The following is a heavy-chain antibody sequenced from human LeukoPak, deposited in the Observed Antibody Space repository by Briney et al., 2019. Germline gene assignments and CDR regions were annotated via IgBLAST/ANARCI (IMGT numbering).Heavy chain of an antibody. Sequence: PSETLSLTCTVSDDSISDYYRGWIRQPPGKGLEWIGYFHNSGTSTYNPSLKSRVTISADTSKNQFSLKLNSLTTADTAVYYCAKESGSGSYRSPDYYYYYMDVWGKGTTVTVSS. V-gene: IGHV4-59*01. CDR1: DDSISDYY. CDR3: AKESGSGSYRSPDYYYYYMDV. D-gene: IGHD3-10*01. CDR2: FHNSGTS. J-gene: IGHJ6*03.